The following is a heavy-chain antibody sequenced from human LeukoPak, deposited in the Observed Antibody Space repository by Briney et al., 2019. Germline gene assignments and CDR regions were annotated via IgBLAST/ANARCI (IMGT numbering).Heavy chain of an antibody. J-gene: IGHJ3*02. D-gene: IGHD2-21*01. CDR1: GFDFRSYG. CDR3: AKDGGAYYSAFDI. V-gene: IGHV3-33*03. Sequence: GRSLRLSCAASGFDFRSYGMNWVRQAPGKGLEWVAVIWYDGSDEKYADSVQGRFTISRDNSKNTLYLQMNSLRAEDTAVYFCAKDGGAYYSAFDIWGQGTMVTVSS. CDR2: IWYDGSDE.